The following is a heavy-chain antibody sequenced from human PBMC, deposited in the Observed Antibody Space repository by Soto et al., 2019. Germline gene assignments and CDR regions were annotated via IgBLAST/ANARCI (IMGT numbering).Heavy chain of an antibody. J-gene: IGHJ6*02. CDR2: LSYDGSNK. D-gene: IGHD4-17*01. CDR3: AKDLTPVTTLTYYYYYYGMDV. Sequence: PGGSLRLSCAASGFTFSSCGMHGVRQAPGKGLEWVAVLSYDGSNKYYADSVKGRFTISRDNSKNTLYLQMNSLRAEDTAVYYCAKDLTPVTTLTYYYYYYGMDVWGQGTTVTVSS. V-gene: IGHV3-30*18. CDR1: GFTFSSCG.